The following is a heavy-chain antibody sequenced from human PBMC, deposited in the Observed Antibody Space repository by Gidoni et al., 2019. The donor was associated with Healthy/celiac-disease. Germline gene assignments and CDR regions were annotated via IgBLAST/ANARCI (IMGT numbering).Heavy chain of an antibody. CDR2: LSYDGSNK. Sequence: QVQLVESGGGVVQPGRSLRRSCAASGFTFSSYAMHWVRQAPGKGLEWVAVLSYDGSNKYYADSVKGRFTISRDNSKNTLYLQMNSLRAEDTAVYYCARDPQQLVMGYFDYWGQGTLVTVSS. D-gene: IGHD6-13*01. CDR1: GFTFSSYA. CDR3: ARDPQQLVMGYFDY. V-gene: IGHV3-30-3*01. J-gene: IGHJ4*02.